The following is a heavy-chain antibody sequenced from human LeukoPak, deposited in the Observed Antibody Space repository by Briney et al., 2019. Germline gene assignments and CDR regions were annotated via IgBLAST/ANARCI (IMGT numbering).Heavy chain of an antibody. Sequence: PSETLSLTCTVSGGSISSYYWSWIRQPAGKGLEWIGRIYTSGSTNYNPSLKSRVTMSVDTSKNQFSLKLSSVTAADTAVYYCARNHDSSGYYCVDAHVYWGQGTLVTVSS. CDR2: IYTSGST. CDR1: GGSISSYY. J-gene: IGHJ4*02. V-gene: IGHV4-4*07. CDR3: ARNHDSSGYYCVDAHVY. D-gene: IGHD3-22*01.